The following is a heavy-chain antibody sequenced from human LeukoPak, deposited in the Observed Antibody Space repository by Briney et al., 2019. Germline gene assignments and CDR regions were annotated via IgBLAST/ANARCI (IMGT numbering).Heavy chain of an antibody. CDR1: GGTFSSYA. D-gene: IGHD2-2*01. V-gene: IGHV1-69*05. CDR3: ASPSRYCSSTSCPLGY. CDR2: IIPIFGTA. J-gene: IGHJ4*02. Sequence: SVKVSRKASGGTFSSYAISRVRQAPGQGLEWMGGIIPIFGTANYAQKFQGRVTITTDESTSTAYMELSSLRSEDTAVYYCASPSRYCSSTSCPLGYWGQGTLVTVSS.